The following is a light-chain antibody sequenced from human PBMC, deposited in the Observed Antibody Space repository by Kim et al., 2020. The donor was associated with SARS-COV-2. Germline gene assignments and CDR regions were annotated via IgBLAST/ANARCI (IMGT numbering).Light chain of an antibody. CDR2: QDS. Sequence: ESPGQTARITCSGDKLGDSYTCWYQQKPGQSPLLVIYQDSKRPSGIPERFSGSNSGNTATLTISGTQAMDEADYYCQAWDTSTAFFGGGTQLTVL. CDR3: QAWDTSTAF. V-gene: IGLV3-1*01. J-gene: IGLJ2*01. CDR1: KLGDSY.